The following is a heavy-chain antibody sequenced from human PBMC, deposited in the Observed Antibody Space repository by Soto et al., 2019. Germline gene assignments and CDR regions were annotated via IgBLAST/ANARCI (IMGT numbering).Heavy chain of an antibody. CDR2: VSTSGNV. CDR3: ARDDNDFWSLYPLAFDY. Sequence: SETLSLTCTVSGGSLTKYYWSWIRQPAGKGLEWIGRVSTSGNVVSKASLRSRLTMSVDTSKNQFSLRLTSVTAADTAVYYCARDDNDFWSLYPLAFDYWGQGALVTVSS. J-gene: IGHJ4*02. V-gene: IGHV4-4*07. CDR1: GGSLTKYY. D-gene: IGHD3-3*01.